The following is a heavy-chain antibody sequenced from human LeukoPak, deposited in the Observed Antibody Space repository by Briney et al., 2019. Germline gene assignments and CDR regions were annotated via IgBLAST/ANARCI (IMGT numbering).Heavy chain of an antibody. CDR1: GYTFTSYD. J-gene: IGHJ4*02. V-gene: IGHV1-69*04. CDR2: IIPILGIA. CDR3: AREGRSSGYYVY. Sequence: ASVKVSCKASGYTFTSYDINWVRQAPGQGLEWMGRIIPILGIANYAQKFQGRVTITADKSTSTAYMELSSLRSEDTAVYYCAREGRSSGYYVYWGQGTLVTVSS. D-gene: IGHD3-22*01.